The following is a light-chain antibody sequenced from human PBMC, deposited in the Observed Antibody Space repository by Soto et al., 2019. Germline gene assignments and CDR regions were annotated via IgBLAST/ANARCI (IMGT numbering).Light chain of an antibody. V-gene: IGLV4-69*01. CDR2: LNSDGSH. J-gene: IGLJ2*01. Sequence: QLVLPQSPSASDSLGASVKLTCTLNSGHSNYAIAWHQQQSEKGPRYLMKLNSDGSHSKGDGIPDRFSGSSSGAERYLTISSLQSEDEADYYWQTWGSGIVVFGGGTKLTVL. CDR3: QTWGSGIVV. CDR1: SGHSNYA.